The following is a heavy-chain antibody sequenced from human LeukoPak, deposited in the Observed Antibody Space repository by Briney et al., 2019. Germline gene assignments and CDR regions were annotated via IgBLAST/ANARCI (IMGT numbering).Heavy chain of an antibody. CDR3: ARIIAAAGADAFDT. D-gene: IGHD6-13*01. V-gene: IGHV3-53*01. J-gene: IGHJ3*02. CDR2: IYSGGST. Sequence: GGSLRLSCAASGFTVSSNYMSWVRQAPGKGLEWVSVIYSGGSTYYADSVKGRFTISRDNSKNTLYLQMNSLRAEDTAVYYCARIIAAAGADAFDTWGQGTMVTVSS. CDR1: GFTVSSNY.